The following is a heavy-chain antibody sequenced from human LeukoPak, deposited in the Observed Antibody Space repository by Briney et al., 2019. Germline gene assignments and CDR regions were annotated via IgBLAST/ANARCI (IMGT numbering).Heavy chain of an antibody. Sequence: GESLKISCEGSGGSFTKFWIGWVRQMPGKGLELMGIIYPADSDTRYSPSFQGQVIISADKSISTAYLQWSSLKASDTAMYYCAIERDVPPGAFDIWGQGTMVTVSS. J-gene: IGHJ3*02. CDR1: GGSFTKFW. V-gene: IGHV5-51*01. CDR2: IYPADSDT. D-gene: IGHD2-2*01. CDR3: AIERDVPPGAFDI.